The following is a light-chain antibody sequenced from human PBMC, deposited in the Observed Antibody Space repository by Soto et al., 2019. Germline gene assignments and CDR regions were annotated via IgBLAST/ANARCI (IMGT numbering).Light chain of an antibody. J-gene: IGLJ2*01. Sequence: QSALTQPASVSGSPGQSITISCTGTSSDLGVYNYVSWYQQHPGKAPKLIIYEVTNRPSGVSNRFSGSKSGNTASLTISGLQAEDEADYYCSSYTTSSTPLVFGGGTKLTVL. CDR1: SSDLGVYNY. V-gene: IGLV2-14*01. CDR2: EVT. CDR3: SSYTTSSTPLV.